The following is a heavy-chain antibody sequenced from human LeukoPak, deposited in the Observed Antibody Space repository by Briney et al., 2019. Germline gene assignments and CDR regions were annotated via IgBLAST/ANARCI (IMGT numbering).Heavy chain of an antibody. J-gene: IGHJ4*02. CDR3: ASSYGSGSYYRDY. D-gene: IGHD3-10*01. V-gene: IGHV3-9*01. Sequence: GGSLRLSCAASGFTFDDYAMHWVRQAPGKGLEWVSGISWNSGSIGYADSVKGRFTISRDNAKNSLYLQMNSLRAEDTALYYCASSYGSGSYYRDYWGQGTLVTVSS. CDR1: GFTFDDYA. CDR2: ISWNSGSI.